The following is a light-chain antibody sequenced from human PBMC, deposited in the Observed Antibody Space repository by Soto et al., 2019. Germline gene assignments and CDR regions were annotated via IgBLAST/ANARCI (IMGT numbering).Light chain of an antibody. CDR2: DVS. Sequence: QSARAQPASVSGSPGQPITISCTGTSSDVGGYNYVSWYQQHPGKAPKLMIYDVSNRPSGVSNRFSGSKSGNTASLTISGLQAEDEADYYCSSYTSSSTLYVFGTGTKVTVL. CDR1: SSDVGGYNY. V-gene: IGLV2-14*01. J-gene: IGLJ1*01. CDR3: SSYTSSSTLYV.